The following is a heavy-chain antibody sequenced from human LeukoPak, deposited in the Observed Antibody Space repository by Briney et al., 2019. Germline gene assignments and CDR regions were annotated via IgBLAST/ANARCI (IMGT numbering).Heavy chain of an antibody. D-gene: IGHD6-13*01. J-gene: IGHJ4*02. CDR2: INPNSGGT. Sequence: GAPVKVSCKASGYTFTGYYMHWVRQAPGQGLEWMGWINPNSGGTNYAQKFQGRVTMTRDTSISTAYMELSRLRSDDTAVYYCARDRGIAAAGPLGSWGQGTLVTVSS. V-gene: IGHV1-2*02. CDR1: GYTFTGYY. CDR3: ARDRGIAAAGPLGS.